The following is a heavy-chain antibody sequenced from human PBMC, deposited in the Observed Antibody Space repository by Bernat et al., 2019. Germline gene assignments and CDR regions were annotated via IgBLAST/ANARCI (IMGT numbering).Heavy chain of an antibody. CDR2: ISAYNGNR. J-gene: IGHJ1*01. CDR3: ERDMDIVVVPAATAEYFQY. Sequence: QVQLVQSGAEVKKPGASVKVSCKASGYTFTSYGISWVRQAPGQGLEWMGWISAYNGNRNYAQKLQGRVTMTTDTSTSTAYMELRSLRSDDTAVYYCERDMDIVVVPAATAEYFQYWGQGTLVTVSS. V-gene: IGHV1-18*04. CDR1: GYTFTSYG. D-gene: IGHD2-2*03.